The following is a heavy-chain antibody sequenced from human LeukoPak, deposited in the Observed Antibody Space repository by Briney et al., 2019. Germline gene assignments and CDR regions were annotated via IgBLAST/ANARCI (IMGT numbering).Heavy chain of an antibody. CDR3: ARSYFGYSYGYLDY. D-gene: IGHD5-18*01. J-gene: IGHJ4*02. Sequence: SETLSLTCAVYGGSFSGYYWSWIRQPPGKGLEWIGYIYYSGSTNYNPSLKSRVTISVDTSKNQFSLKLSSVTAADTAVYYCARSYFGYSYGYLDYWGQGTLVTVSS. CDR1: GGSFSGYY. V-gene: IGHV4-59*01. CDR2: IYYSGST.